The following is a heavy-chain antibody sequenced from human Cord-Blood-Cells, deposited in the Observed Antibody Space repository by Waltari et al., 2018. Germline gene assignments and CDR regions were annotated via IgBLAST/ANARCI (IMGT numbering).Heavy chain of an antibody. J-gene: IGHJ3*02. CDR1: GFTFSSYA. V-gene: IGHV3-30-3*01. Sequence: QVQLVESGGGVVQPGRSLRLSCAASGFTFSSYAMHWVRQAPGKGLEWVAVISYDGSNKYYADSVKGRFTISRDNSKNTLYLQTNSLRAEDTAVYYCARAPGGSYSDAFDIWGQGTMVTVSS. CDR3: ARAPGGSYSDAFDI. CDR2: ISYDGSNK. D-gene: IGHD1-26*01.